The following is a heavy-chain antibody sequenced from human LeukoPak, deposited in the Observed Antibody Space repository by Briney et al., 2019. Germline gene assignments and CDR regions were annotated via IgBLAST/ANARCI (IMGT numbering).Heavy chain of an antibody. J-gene: IGHJ3*02. CDR3: ARDRRRLRGVNGDGDAFDI. V-gene: IGHV3-53*01. Sequence: GGALRLSCAASGFSVRSNYISWVRQAPGKGLEWVSMIYSDGSIFHADSVKGRFTMSRDNSRNTLDLQMNSLRVEDTAVYFCARDRRRLRGVNGDGDAFDIWGQGTMVTVSS. CDR1: GFSVRSNY. CDR2: IYSDGSI. D-gene: IGHD3-10*01.